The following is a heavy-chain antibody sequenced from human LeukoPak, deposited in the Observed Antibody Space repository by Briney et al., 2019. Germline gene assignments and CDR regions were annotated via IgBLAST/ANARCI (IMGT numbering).Heavy chain of an antibody. CDR3: ARGGIYSYDPADY. Sequence: GVSLRLSCAASGFTFSYYWMHWVRQAPGKGLVWVSRISSDGSSTNHADSVKGRLTISRDNAKNTLHLQMNSLRAEDTAVYYCARGGIYSYDPADYWGQGTLVTVSS. CDR2: ISSDGSST. J-gene: IGHJ4*02. CDR1: GFTFSYYW. V-gene: IGHV3-74*01. D-gene: IGHD5-18*01.